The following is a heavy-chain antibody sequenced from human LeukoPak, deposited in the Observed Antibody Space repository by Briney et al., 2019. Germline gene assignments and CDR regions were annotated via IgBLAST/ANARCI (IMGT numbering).Heavy chain of an antibody. CDR2: INWNGDST. CDR1: GFTFDDYG. J-gene: IGHJ4*02. CDR3: WRFWDSNPRSWYYFDY. D-gene: IGHD3-16*01. V-gene: IGHV3-20*01. Sequence: GGSLRLSCEASGFTFDDYGMSWVRQVPGKGLEWVSGINWNGDSTGYADSVKGRFTISRDNAKNSLFLQMNSLRAEDTALYHCWRFWDSNPRSWYYFDYWGQGTLVTVSS.